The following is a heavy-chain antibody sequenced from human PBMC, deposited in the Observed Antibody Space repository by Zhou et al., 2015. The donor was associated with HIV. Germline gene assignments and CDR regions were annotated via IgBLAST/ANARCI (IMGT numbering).Heavy chain of an antibody. CDR3: ARRGGVGATTEGYYYGMDV. J-gene: IGHJ6*02. CDR2: IIPIFGTA. D-gene: IGHD1-26*01. Sequence: QVQLVQSGAEVKKPGSSVKVSCKASGGTFSSYAISWVRQAPGQGLEWMGGIIPIFGTANYAQKFQGRVTITADESTSTAYMELSSLRSEDTAVYYCARRGGVGATTEGYYYGMDVVGPRGPRSPSP. CDR1: GGTFSSYA. V-gene: IGHV1-69*01.